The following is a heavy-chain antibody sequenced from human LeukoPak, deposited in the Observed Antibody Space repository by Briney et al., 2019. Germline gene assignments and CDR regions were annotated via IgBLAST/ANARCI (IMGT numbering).Heavy chain of an antibody. V-gene: IGHV4-59*01. J-gene: IGHJ4*02. Sequence: SETLSLTCTVSGGSISGSYWSWIRQPPGKGLEWIAYMYNSGSTNYDPSLKSRVTISIDTSKNQFSLKLSSLTAADTAIYYCARGIESYGDYGYWGQGILVTVSS. CDR3: ARGIESYGDYGY. CDR1: GGSISGSY. D-gene: IGHD4-17*01. CDR2: MYNSGST.